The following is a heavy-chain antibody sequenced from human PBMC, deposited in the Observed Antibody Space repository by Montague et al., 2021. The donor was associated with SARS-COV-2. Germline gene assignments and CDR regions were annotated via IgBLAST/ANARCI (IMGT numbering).Heavy chain of an antibody. V-gene: IGHV4-59*01. CDR1: GGSISDYY. CDR3: ARGTGYDYYFDC. J-gene: IGHJ4*02. Sequence: SETLSLTCSVSGGSISDYYWNWIRQPPGKGLEWIGYIYYDTGNTXYNPSRQSRVTISLDTSKNQFSLNLRPVTAADTALYFCARGTGYDYYFDCWGLGTLVTVSS. D-gene: IGHD5-12*01. CDR2: IYYDTGNT.